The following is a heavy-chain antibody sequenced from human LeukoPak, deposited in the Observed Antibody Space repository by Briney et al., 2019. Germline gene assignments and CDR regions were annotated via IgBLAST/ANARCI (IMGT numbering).Heavy chain of an antibody. Sequence: GGSLRLSCAASGFTFSSYAMSWVRQAPGKGLEWVSAISGSGGSTYYAGSVKGRFTISRDNSKNTLYLQMNSLRAEDTAVYYCAKGISGYDQNDYWGQGTLVTVSS. D-gene: IGHD5-12*01. CDR1: GFTFSSYA. CDR2: ISGSGGST. V-gene: IGHV3-23*01. J-gene: IGHJ4*02. CDR3: AKGISGYDQNDY.